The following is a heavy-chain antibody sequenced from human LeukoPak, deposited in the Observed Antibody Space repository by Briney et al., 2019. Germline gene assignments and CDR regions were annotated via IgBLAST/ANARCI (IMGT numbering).Heavy chain of an antibody. CDR1: GYTFTGYY. D-gene: IGHD3-22*01. CDR3: ARDNFDSNGYYGPLDY. V-gene: IGHV1-2*02. CDR2: INPNSGGT. Sequence: ASVKVSCKASGYTFTGYYMHWVRQAPGQGLEWMGWINPNSGGTNYAQKFQGRVTMTRDTSISTAYMELSRLRSDDTAVYYCARDNFDSNGYYGPLDYWGQGTLVTVSS. J-gene: IGHJ4*02.